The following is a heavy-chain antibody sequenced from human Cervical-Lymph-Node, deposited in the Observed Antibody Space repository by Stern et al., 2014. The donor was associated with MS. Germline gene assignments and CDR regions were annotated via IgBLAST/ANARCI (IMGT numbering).Heavy chain of an antibody. Sequence: VQLVESGGAVVQPGTSLRLSCAASGFTFSSYCMHWVRQAPGKGLEWVNVISYDGNHKYYAASVKVRLTISRDNSKNTLHLQMNSVTPDDTAIYYCARDYEDTSMLFDHWGQGTLVTVSS. J-gene: IGHJ5*02. V-gene: IGHV3-30*03. CDR3: ARDYEDTSMLFDH. D-gene: IGHD2-8*01. CDR2: ISYDGNHK. CDR1: GFTFSSYC.